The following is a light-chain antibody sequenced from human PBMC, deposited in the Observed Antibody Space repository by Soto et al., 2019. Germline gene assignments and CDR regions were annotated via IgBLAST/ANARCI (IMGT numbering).Light chain of an antibody. CDR3: QQYNSLWT. CDR1: QSISSW. J-gene: IGKJ1*01. V-gene: IGKV1-5*03. Sequence: DIQMTQSPSTLSASVGDRVTITCRASQSISSWLAWYQQKPGKAPKLLIYKASSLESGVPTRFSSRGSGTEITITISSLQPDDVATYYCQQYNSLWTFGQGTKVEIK. CDR2: KAS.